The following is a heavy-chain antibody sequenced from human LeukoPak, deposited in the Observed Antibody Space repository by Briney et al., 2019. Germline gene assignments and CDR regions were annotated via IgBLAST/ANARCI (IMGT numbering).Heavy chain of an antibody. D-gene: IGHD3-22*01. Sequence: GGSLRLSCAASGFVLSDYGIHWVRQGIGKGLDWVSGIGSAGDKYYAGSERGRFTISRENAENFVYLQMNSLRAEDTAIYYCATPLDYYDSSGHHQGGDWGQGTLVTVSS. V-gene: IGHV3-13*01. CDR2: IGSAGDK. CDR1: GFVLSDYG. J-gene: IGHJ4*02. CDR3: ATPLDYYDSSGHHQGGD.